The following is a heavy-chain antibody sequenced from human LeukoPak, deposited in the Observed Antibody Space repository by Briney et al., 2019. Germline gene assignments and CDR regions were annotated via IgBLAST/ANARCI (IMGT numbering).Heavy chain of an antibody. CDR3: ARGYSSSSYYFEY. CDR2: INHSGTT. V-gene: IGHV4-34*01. J-gene: IGHJ4*02. D-gene: IGHD6-6*01. Sequence: PSETLSLTCAVYGGSFSGYYWSWIRQPPGKGLEWIGEINHSGTTNYNPSFDKSRVTISLDTSKNQFSLKLSSVTAADTALYYCARGYSSSSYYFEYWGQGILVTVSS. CDR1: GGSFSGYY.